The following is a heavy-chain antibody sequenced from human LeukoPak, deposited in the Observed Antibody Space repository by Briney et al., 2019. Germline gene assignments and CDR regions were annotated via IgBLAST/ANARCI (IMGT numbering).Heavy chain of an antibody. Sequence: GESLNISCKGSGYTFNTYWIGWVRQMPGKGLEWMGLIYPGDSEIRYSPSFQGHVTISADKSIRTAYLQWSSLKASDTATYYCARDIVGPSLDAFDIWGQGTMVTVSS. CDR1: GYTFNTYW. D-gene: IGHD1-26*01. V-gene: IGHV5-51*01. CDR2: IYPGDSEI. CDR3: ARDIVGPSLDAFDI. J-gene: IGHJ3*02.